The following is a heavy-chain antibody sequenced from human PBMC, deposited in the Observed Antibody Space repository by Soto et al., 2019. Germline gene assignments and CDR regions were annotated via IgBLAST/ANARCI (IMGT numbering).Heavy chain of an antibody. J-gene: IGHJ4*02. CDR2: IYPSAADT. CDR3: ARGGLSTRTFDY. V-gene: IGHV5-51*01. Sequence: GESRKISCKGSGYTFAGYWIAWVRQMPGKGLDLMVIIYPSAADTRYSPSFQGQVTISADKSISSAYLHWSSLRASDTAMYYCARGGLSTRTFDYWGQGTLVTISS. CDR1: GYTFAGYW. D-gene: IGHD1-1*01.